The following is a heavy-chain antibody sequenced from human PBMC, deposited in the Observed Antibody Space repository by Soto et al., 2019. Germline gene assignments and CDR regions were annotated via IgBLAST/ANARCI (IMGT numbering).Heavy chain of an antibody. V-gene: IGHV3-53*01. CDR1: GFTVSGNY. Sequence: EVQLVESGGGLIQPGGSLRLSCAASGFTVSGNYMSWVRQAPGKGLEWVSIIYSGGNTHYADSVKGRFTISRDNSKNTLYLQMSSLRAEDTAVYYCVRDYYDSSGYFLNGNWGQGTLVTVSS. CDR3: VRDYYDSSGYFLNGN. CDR2: IYSGGNT. D-gene: IGHD3-22*01. J-gene: IGHJ4*02.